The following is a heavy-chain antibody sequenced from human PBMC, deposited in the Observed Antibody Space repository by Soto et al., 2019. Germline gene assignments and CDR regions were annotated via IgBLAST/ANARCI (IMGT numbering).Heavy chain of an antibody. CDR1: GYTFSSYG. J-gene: IGHJ4*02. CDR2: ISPYDGST. V-gene: IGHV1-18*01. CDR3: ARVDGYNYLGY. D-gene: IGHD5-12*01. Sequence: ASVKVSCKASGYTFSSYGINWVRQAPGQGLEWLGWISPYDGSTSYAQKFQGRVTMTRDTSTSTVYMELSSLRSEDTAVYYCARVDGYNYLGYWGQGTRVTVSS.